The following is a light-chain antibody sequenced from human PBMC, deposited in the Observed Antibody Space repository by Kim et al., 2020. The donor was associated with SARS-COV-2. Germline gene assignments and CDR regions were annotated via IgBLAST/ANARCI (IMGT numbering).Light chain of an antibody. CDR3: QSYDSSNHVV. CDR1: RGTIARNY. V-gene: IGLV6-57*03. CDR2: EDN. Sequence: NTLPLSSPRSRGTIARNYLQWYQQLPGSAPTTVIYEDNQRPSGVPDRFSGSIDSSSNSASLTISGLKTEDEADYYCQSYDSSNHVVFGGGTQLTVL. J-gene: IGLJ2*01.